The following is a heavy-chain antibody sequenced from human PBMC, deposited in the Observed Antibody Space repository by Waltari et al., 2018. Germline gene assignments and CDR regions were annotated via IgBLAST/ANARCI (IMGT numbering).Heavy chain of an antibody. D-gene: IGHD2-15*01. V-gene: IGHV3-30*18. CDR3: AKDSWVAASGS. CDR1: GFTFSSYG. CDR2: IWYDGSNK. Sequence: QVQLVESGGGVVQPGRSLRLSCAASGFTFSSYGMHWVRQAPGKGLEWVAVIWYDGSNKYYADSVKGRFTISRDNSKNTLYLQMNSLGAEDTAVYYCAKDSWVAASGSWGQGTLVTVSS. J-gene: IGHJ4*02.